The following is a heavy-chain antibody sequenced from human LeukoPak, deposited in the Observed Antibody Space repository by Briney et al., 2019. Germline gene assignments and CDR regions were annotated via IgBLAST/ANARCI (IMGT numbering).Heavy chain of an antibody. J-gene: IGHJ4*02. Sequence: PGGSLRLSCAASGFTFSSYGMHWVRQAPGKGLEWVAVISYDGSNKYYADSVKGRFTISRDNSKNTLYLQMNSLRAEDTAVYYCAKIPLGYCSSTSCPEKDYWGQGTLVTVSS. D-gene: IGHD2-2*01. CDR3: AKIPLGYCSSTSCPEKDY. CDR1: GFTFSSYG. CDR2: ISYDGSNK. V-gene: IGHV3-30*18.